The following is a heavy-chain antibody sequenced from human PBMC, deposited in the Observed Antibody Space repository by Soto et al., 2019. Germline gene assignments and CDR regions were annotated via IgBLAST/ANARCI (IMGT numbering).Heavy chain of an antibody. V-gene: IGHV3-53*01. J-gene: IGHJ4*02. D-gene: IGHD2-8*01. CDR3: ATWVYAAKEGY. Sequence: VQLVESGGGLIQPGGSLRLSCAASGFTVSSNHMTWIRQAPGRGPEWVSTIYHRGDTFYADSVKGRFAISRDNSKNVLHLQMERLRNEHKALYFCATWVYAAKEGYWGQGTLVTVSS. CDR2: IYHRGDT. CDR1: GFTVSSNH.